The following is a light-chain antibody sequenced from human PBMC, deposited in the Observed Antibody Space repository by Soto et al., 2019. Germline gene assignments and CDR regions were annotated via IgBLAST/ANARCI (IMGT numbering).Light chain of an antibody. CDR1: TGAVTSGHY. V-gene: IGLV7-46*01. Sequence: QAVVTQEPSLTVSPGGTVTLTCGSSTGAVTSGHYPYWFQQMPGQAPRTLIYDTSNKHSWTPARFSGSLLGGKAALTLSGAQPEDDADYYSLLSSDGAPPVFGGGTKLTLL. J-gene: IGLJ2*01. CDR2: DTS. CDR3: LLSSDGAPPV.